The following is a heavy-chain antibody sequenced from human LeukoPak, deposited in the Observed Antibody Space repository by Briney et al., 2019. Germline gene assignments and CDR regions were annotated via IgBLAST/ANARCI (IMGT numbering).Heavy chain of an antibody. J-gene: IGHJ4*02. Sequence: ASVKVSCKASGYTFTGYYMHWVRQAPGQGLEWMGWINPNSGGTNYAQKFQGRVTMTRDTSISTAYMELSRLRSDDTAVYYCARDGHYYDSGGYLGNWGQGTLVTVSS. CDR3: ARDGHYYDSGGYLGN. CDR2: INPNSGGT. CDR1: GYTFTGYY. D-gene: IGHD3-22*01. V-gene: IGHV1-2*02.